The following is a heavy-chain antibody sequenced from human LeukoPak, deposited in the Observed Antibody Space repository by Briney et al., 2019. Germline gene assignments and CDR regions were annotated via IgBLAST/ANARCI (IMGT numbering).Heavy chain of an antibody. CDR2: IYYSGST. CDR3: AREGGSGSYYTYHFDY. V-gene: IGHV4-30-4*01. CDR1: GGSISSGDYY. D-gene: IGHD3-10*01. J-gene: IGHJ4*02. Sequence: PSETLSLTCTVSGGSISSGDYYWSWIRQPPGKGLEWIGYIYYSGSTYYNPSLKSRVTISVDTSKNQFSLKLSSVTAADTAVYYCAREGGSGSYYTYHFDYWGQGTLVTVSS.